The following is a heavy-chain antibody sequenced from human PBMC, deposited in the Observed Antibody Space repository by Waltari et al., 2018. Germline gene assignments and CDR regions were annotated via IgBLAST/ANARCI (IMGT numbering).Heavy chain of an antibody. CDR3: ARLSRVAGTGVNAFDI. V-gene: IGHV4-59*11. D-gene: IGHD6-19*01. J-gene: IGHJ3*02. Sequence: QVQLQASGPGLVKPSATRSLTCTVSAGSISSLYWRWMRQPPGKGLEWIGYIYYSGSTNYNPSLKSRVTISVDTSKNQFSLKLSSVTAADTAVYYCARLSRVAGTGVNAFDIWGQGTMVTVSS. CDR2: IYYSGST. CDR1: AGSISSLY.